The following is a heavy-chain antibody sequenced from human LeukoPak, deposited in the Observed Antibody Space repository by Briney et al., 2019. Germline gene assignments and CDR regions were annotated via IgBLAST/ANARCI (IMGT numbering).Heavy chain of an antibody. J-gene: IGHJ4*02. D-gene: IGHD1-26*01. CDR2: IYYSGST. V-gene: IGHV4-30-4*08. CDR1: GGSISSSDYY. Sequence: SETLSLTCTVSGGSISSSDYYWSWIRQPPGKGLEWIGYIYYSGSTYYNPSLKSRVTISVDTSKNQFSLKLSSVTAADTAVYYCARTIVGATMALDYWGQGTLVTVSS. CDR3: ARTIVGATMALDY.